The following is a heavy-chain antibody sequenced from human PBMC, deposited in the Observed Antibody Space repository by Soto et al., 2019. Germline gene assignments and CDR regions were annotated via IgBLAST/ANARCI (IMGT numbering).Heavy chain of an antibody. CDR2: IYSGGST. V-gene: IGHV3-53*01. CDR3: ARGAGDGSYYGDDY. Sequence: GGSLILCCAVSRFAVSSNYMSWLRQAAGKGLEWVSVIYSGGSTYYADSVKGRFSISRDNAKNTMYLQMNSLRAEDTAVYYCARGAGDGSYYGDDYWGQGTLVTVSS. CDR1: RFAVSSNY. D-gene: IGHD1-26*01. J-gene: IGHJ4*02.